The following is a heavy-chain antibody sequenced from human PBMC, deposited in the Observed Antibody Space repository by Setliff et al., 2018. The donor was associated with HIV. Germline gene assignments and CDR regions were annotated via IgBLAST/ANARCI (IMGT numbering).Heavy chain of an antibody. Sequence: TSETLSLTCAVYGGSFSGYDWSWIRQPPGKGLEWIGEINHSGSTNYNPSLKSRVTISVDTSKNQFSLKLYSVTAADTSVYYCEVAGQWGQGTLVTVSS. J-gene: IGHJ4*02. CDR1: GGSFSGYD. CDR2: INHSGST. V-gene: IGHV4-34*01. CDR3: EVAGQ. D-gene: IGHD6-19*01.